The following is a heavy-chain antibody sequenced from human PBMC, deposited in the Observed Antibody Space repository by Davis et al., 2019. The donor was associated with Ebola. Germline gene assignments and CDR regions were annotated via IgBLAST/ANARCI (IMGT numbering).Heavy chain of an antibody. V-gene: IGHV3-30*03. CDR1: GFTFSDYY. Sequence: GGSLRLSCAASGFTFSDYYMSWIRQAPGKGLEWVAVISYDGSNKYYADSVKGRFTISRDNSKNTLYLQMNSLRAEDTAVYYCARDTPFTDTYGMNVWGQGTTVTVSS. CDR2: ISYDGSNK. CDR3: ARDTPFTDTYGMNV. J-gene: IGHJ6*02. D-gene: IGHD2-15*01.